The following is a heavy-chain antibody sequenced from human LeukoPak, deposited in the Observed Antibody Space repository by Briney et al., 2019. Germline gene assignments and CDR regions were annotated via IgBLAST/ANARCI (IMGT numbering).Heavy chain of an antibody. Sequence: SETLSLTCTVSGGSISSSSYYWGWIRQPPGKGLEWIGSIYYSGSTYYNPSLKSRVTISVDTSKNQFSLKLSSVTAADTAVYYCASFWSGYYIFNYWGQGTLVTVSS. V-gene: IGHV4-39*01. CDR1: GGSISSSSYY. CDR3: ASFWSGYYIFNY. J-gene: IGHJ4*02. CDR2: IYYSGST. D-gene: IGHD3-3*01.